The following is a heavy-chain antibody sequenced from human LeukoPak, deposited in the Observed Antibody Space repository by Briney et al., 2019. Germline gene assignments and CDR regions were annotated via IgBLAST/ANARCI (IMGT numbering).Heavy chain of an antibody. CDR1: GGSISSSSYY. J-gene: IGHJ4*02. V-gene: IGHV3-11*01. CDR2: ISGSASDV. CDR3: SRDPRHNDY. Sequence: LSLTCTVSGGSISSSSYYWGWIRQPPGKGLELLSYISGSASDVNYIDSVRGRFTISRDNAKNSLYLHMNSLTVEDTAVYYCSRDPRHNDYWGQGTLVTVSS.